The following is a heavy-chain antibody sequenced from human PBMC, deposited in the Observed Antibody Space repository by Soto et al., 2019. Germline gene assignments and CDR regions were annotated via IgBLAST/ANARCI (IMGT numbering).Heavy chain of an antibody. CDR3: AREPATAKPEGVDF. CDR2: INPNSGGT. Sequence: GPSVKVSCKASGYTFSDYYIHWLRQAPGQGLEWMGWINPNSGGTKYAPKFQGGVTMTRDTSITTAYMELSRLRSGDTAVYYCAREPATAKPEGVDFWGQGTLVTVSS. D-gene: IGHD1-1*01. CDR1: GYTFSDYY. J-gene: IGHJ4*02. V-gene: IGHV1-2*02.